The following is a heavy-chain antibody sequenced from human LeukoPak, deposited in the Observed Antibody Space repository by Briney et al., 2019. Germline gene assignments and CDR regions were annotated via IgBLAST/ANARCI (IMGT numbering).Heavy chain of an antibody. CDR3: ARGWYNFDY. CDR1: GFIFSNYA. Sequence: PGGSLRLSCAASGFIFSNYAMSWVRQAPGKGLEWVSGINNSGDRRFYADSVKGRFTISRDNSKNTLYLQMYSLRAEDTAVYYCARGWYNFDYWGQGTRVTVSS. CDR2: INNSGDRR. V-gene: IGHV3-23*01. J-gene: IGHJ4*02. D-gene: IGHD6-19*01.